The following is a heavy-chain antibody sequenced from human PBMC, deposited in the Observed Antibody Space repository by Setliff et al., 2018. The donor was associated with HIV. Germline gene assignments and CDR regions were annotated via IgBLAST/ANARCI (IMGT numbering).Heavy chain of an antibody. CDR2: VSSIGNT. CDR1: GISINGYY. D-gene: IGHD3-16*01. V-gene: IGHV4-4*08. J-gene: IGHJ5*02. Sequence: SETLSLTCSVSGISINGYYWSWIRQSPRTRLEWIGYVSSIGNTNYNPSLKSRVTISVDTSKNQFSLQLNSVTAADTAVYFCARKGNVGGWFDPWGQGTLVTVSS. CDR3: ARKGNVGGWFDP.